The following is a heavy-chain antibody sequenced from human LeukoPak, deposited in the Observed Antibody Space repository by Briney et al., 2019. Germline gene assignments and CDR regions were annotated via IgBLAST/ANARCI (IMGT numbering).Heavy chain of an antibody. D-gene: IGHD4-17*01. CDR1: GFIFSSYA. V-gene: IGHV3-53*01. CDR2: IYSGGST. Sequence: PGGSLRLSCAASGFIFSSYAMSWVRQAPGKGLEWVSVIYSGGSTYYADSVKGRFTISRDNSKNTLYLQMNSLRAEDTAVYYCARENGDYKIGAFDIWGQGTMVTVSS. J-gene: IGHJ3*02. CDR3: ARENGDYKIGAFDI.